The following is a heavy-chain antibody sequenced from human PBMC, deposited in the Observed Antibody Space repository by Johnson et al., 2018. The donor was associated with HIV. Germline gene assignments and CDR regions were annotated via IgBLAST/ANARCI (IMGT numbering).Heavy chain of an antibody. Sequence: VQLVESGGGVVQPGKSVRLSCAASGLNFSDYGMHWVRQAPDKGLEWVAVISFDGSNKYYADSVKGRFTISRDNSKNTLYLQMNSLRAEDTAVYYCAKDKAVVTALYDAFDIWGQGTMVTVSS. CDR2: ISFDGSNK. V-gene: IGHV3-30*18. D-gene: IGHD2-21*02. CDR3: AKDKAVVTALYDAFDI. J-gene: IGHJ3*02. CDR1: GLNFSDYG.